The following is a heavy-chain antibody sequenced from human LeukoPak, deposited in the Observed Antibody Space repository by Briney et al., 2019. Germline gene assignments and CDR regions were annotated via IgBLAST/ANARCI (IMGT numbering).Heavy chain of an antibody. Sequence: GGSLRLSCSASGFTFSMYAMHWVRQAPGKGLEYVSAMSSNGGSTYYADSVKGRFTISRDNSKNTLYLQMSSLRPEDTAVYYCVKGDSRQVVSGMDVWGQGTTVTVSS. V-gene: IGHV3-64D*06. CDR2: MSSNGGST. CDR3: VKGDSRQVVSGMDV. CDR1: GFTFSMYA. D-gene: IGHD2-15*01. J-gene: IGHJ6*02.